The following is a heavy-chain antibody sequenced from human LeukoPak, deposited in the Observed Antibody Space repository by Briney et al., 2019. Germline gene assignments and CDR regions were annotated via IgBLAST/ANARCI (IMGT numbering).Heavy chain of an antibody. CDR3: ARDHSPEIAAAGTIDY. V-gene: IGHV3-30-3*01. CDR2: ISYDGSNN. J-gene: IGHJ4*02. Sequence: PGGSLRLSCAASGFTFSSYAMHWVRQAPGKGLEWVAVISYDGSNNYYADSVKGRFTISRDNSKNTLYLQMNSLRAEDTAVYYCARDHSPEIAAAGTIDYWGQGTLVTVSS. CDR1: GFTFSSYA. D-gene: IGHD6-13*01.